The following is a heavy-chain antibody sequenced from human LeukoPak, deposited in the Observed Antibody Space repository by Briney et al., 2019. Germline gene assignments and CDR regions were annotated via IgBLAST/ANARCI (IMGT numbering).Heavy chain of an antibody. J-gene: IGHJ5*02. CDR3: ARVTGYCSGGSCYDWFDP. V-gene: IGHV4-59*01. Sequence: SETLSLTCTVSGGSISSYYWSWIRQPPGKGLEWIGYIYYSGSTNYNPSLKSRVTISVDTSKNQFSLKLSSVTAADTAVYYCARVTGYCSGGSCYDWFDPWGQGTLVTVSS. CDR2: IYYSGST. CDR1: GGSISSYY. D-gene: IGHD2-15*01.